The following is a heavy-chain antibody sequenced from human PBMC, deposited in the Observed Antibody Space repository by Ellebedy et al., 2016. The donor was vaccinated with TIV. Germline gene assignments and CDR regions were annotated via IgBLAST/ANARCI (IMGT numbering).Heavy chain of an antibody. V-gene: IGHV3-21*01. CDR1: GFTFSQCA. D-gene: IGHD2-2*01. CDR2: ISPDGRHV. CDR3: ARDKLNTVSSPAGVGVVLDT. Sequence: GESLKISCAASGFTFSQCAMNWVRQAPGKGLEWVASISPDGRHVFHADSVRGRFTMSRDNANNLVSLQMNGLRAEDTAMYYCARDKLNTVSSPAGVGVVLDTWGQGTLVSVSS. J-gene: IGHJ5*02.